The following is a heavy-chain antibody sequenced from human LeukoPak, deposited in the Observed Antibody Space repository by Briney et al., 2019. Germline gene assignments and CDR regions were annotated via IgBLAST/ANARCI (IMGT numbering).Heavy chain of an antibody. D-gene: IGHD3-10*01. Sequence: GGSLRLSCAASGFTFSSYSMNWVRQAPGKGLEWVSSISSSSSSYIYYADSVKGRFTISRDNAKNSLYLQMNSLRAEDTAVYYCARDPPYYYGSGSYDENWFDPWGQGTLVTVSS. CDR1: GFTFSSYS. V-gene: IGHV3-21*01. J-gene: IGHJ5*02. CDR2: ISSSSSSYI. CDR3: ARDPPYYYGSGSYDENWFDP.